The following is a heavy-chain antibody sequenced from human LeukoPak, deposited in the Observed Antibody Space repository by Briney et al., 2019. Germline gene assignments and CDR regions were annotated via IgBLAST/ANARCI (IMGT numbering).Heavy chain of an antibody. CDR3: AVARAGVVGSYYFYAMDV. D-gene: IGHD3-3*01. V-gene: IGHV5-51*01. CDR1: GYSFSTYW. Sequence: GESLKISCKGSGYSFSTYWIGWVRQMPGKGLEWMGIIYPEDSDTKYSPSFQGQVTISADKSISSAYLQWSSLKASDTAMYYCAVARAGVVGSYYFYAMDVWGQGTTVTVSS. CDR2: IYPEDSDT. J-gene: IGHJ6*02.